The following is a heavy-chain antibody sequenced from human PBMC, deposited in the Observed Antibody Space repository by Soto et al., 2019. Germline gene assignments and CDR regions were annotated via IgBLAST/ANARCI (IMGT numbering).Heavy chain of an antibody. J-gene: IGHJ6*02. Sequence: EVQLLESGGGLVQPGGSLRLSCAASGFTFSSYAMSWVRQAPGKGLEWVSCISGSGGSTYYADSVKGRFTISRDNSKNTLYLQMNSPRAEDTAVYYCAKAGDYYYYYGMDVWGQGTTVTVSS. D-gene: IGHD3-10*01. CDR3: AKAGDYYYYYGMDV. CDR1: GFTFSSYA. V-gene: IGHV3-23*01. CDR2: ISGSGGST.